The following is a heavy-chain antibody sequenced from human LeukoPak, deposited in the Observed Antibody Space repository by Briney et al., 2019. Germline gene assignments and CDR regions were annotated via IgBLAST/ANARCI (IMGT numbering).Heavy chain of an antibody. CDR2: INPSGGST. CDR3: ARGQVDPAMIIGGWFDL. Sequence: ASVKVSCKASGYTFTSYYMHWVRQAPGQGLEWMGIINPSGGSTNYAQKLQDRVTMTRDTSTSTVYMELSSLRSEDTAVYYCARGQVDPAMIIGGWFDLWGQGTLVIVSS. CDR1: GYTFTSYY. J-gene: IGHJ5*02. V-gene: IGHV1-46*01. D-gene: IGHD5-18*01.